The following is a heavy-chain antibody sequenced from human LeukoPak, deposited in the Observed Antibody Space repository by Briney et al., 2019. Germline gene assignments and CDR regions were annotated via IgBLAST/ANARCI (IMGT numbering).Heavy chain of an antibody. J-gene: IGHJ4*02. CDR2: ISSSSSYI. V-gene: IGHV3-21*01. CDR3: ARDRYGGNLREY. Sequence: GGSLRLSCAASGFTFSSYSMTWVRQAPGKGLEWVSSISSSSSYIYYADSVKGRFTISRDNAKNSLYLQMNSLRAEDTAMYYCARDRYGGNLREYWGQGTLVTVSS. D-gene: IGHD4-23*01. CDR1: GFTFSSYS.